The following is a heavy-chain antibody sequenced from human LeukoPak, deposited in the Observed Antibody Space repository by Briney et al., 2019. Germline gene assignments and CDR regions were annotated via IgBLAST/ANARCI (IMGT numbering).Heavy chain of an antibody. CDR1: GFTFSRYA. CDR3: AKDGSIVPSDY. CDR2: ISGSGGST. J-gene: IGHJ4*02. V-gene: IGHV3-23*01. Sequence: PGGSLRLSCAASGFTFSRYAMIWLRQAPGKGREWVSAISGSGGSTYYPESVTGRFTISRDNSKNTLYLQMNSLRAEDTAVYYCAKDGSIVPSDYWGQGTLVTVSS. D-gene: IGHD1-26*01.